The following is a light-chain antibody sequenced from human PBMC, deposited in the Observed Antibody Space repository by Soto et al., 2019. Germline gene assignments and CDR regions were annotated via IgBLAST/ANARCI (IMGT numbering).Light chain of an antibody. V-gene: IGKV3-15*01. Sequence: EIVMTQSPTTLSLSPGERATLSCRASQSVSRSYLAWYQHKPGQAPSLLIYGASTRATGIPARFSGSGSGTEFSVNISSLQSEDFEVYYCQQSNDWPLTFGGGTKVEIK. CDR2: GAS. CDR1: QSVSRSY. J-gene: IGKJ4*02. CDR3: QQSNDWPLT.